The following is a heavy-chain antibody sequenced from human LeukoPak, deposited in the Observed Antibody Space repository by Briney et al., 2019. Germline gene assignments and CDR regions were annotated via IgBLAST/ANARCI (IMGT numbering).Heavy chain of an antibody. CDR1: GLTFSRYA. V-gene: IGHV3-23*01. Sequence: GGSLRLSCAASGLTFSRYAMSWVRQAPGKGLEWVSTISGSGGGTYNADSVKGRFTIFRDNSQNTLYLQMNSLRAEDTAIYYCAKTGTDDGYSIYFDHWGQGNLVTVSS. CDR3: AKTGTDDGYSIYFDH. J-gene: IGHJ4*02. D-gene: IGHD5-24*01. CDR2: ISGSGGGT.